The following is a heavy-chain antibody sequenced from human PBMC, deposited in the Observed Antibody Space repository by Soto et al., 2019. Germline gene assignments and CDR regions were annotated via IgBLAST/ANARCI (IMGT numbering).Heavy chain of an antibody. CDR1: GFTVSSNY. V-gene: IGHV3-66*01. J-gene: IGHJ6*03. CDR2: IYSGGST. CDR3: ARDREPNYYYMDV. D-gene: IGHD1-26*01. Sequence: GGSLRLSCAASGFTVSSNYMSWVRQAPGKGLEWVSVIYSGGSTYYADSVKGRFTISRDNSKNTLYLQMNSLRAEDTAVYYCARDREPNYYYMDVWGKGTTVTVSS.